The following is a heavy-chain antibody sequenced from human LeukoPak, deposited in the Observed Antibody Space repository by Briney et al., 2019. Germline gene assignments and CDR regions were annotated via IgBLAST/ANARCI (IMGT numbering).Heavy chain of an antibody. Sequence: SETLSLTCAVYGESFSGYSWTWLRQPPGKGREWSGEINHGGSTNYNPSLKSRVTISVDTSKNQFSLNLNSVTAADTAVYYCARGRYCGSTSCPPGPYWGQGTLVTVSS. V-gene: IGHV4-34*01. CDR2: INHGGST. CDR3: ARGRYCGSTSCPPGPY. J-gene: IGHJ4*02. CDR1: GESFSGYS. D-gene: IGHD2-2*01.